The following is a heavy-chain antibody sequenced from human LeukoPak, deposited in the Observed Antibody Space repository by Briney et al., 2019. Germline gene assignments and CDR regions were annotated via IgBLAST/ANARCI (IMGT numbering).Heavy chain of an antibody. J-gene: IGHJ4*02. CDR2: IYHSGST. CDR1: GGSISSSNR. V-gene: IGHV4-4*02. Sequence: PSGTLSLTCAVSGGSISSSNRWSWVRQPPGKGLKWIGEIYHSGSTNYNPSLKSRVTISVDKSKNQFSLKLSSVTAADTAVYYCARLPNIAVAGTGFDYWGQGTLVTVSS. D-gene: IGHD6-19*01. CDR3: ARLPNIAVAGTGFDY.